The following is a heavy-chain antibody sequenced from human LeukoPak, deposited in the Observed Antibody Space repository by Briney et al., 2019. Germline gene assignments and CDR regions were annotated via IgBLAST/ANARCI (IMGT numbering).Heavy chain of an antibody. CDR2: IGTAGDT. Sequence: GGSLRLSCAASGFTFSSYDMHWVRQATGKGLEWVPAIGTAGDTYYADSVKGRSTISRENAKNSLLLQVNSLRVGDTAVYYCTRAVGATNLGFDYWGQGTLVTVSS. CDR3: TRAVGATNLGFDY. D-gene: IGHD1-26*01. CDR1: GFTFSSYD. J-gene: IGHJ4*02. V-gene: IGHV3-13*01.